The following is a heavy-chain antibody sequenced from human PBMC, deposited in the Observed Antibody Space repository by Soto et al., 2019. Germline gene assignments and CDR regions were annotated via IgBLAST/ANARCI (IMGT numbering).Heavy chain of an antibody. V-gene: IGHV1-18*01. J-gene: IGHJ5*02. Sequence: QVQLVQSGAEVKKPGASVKVSCKASGYTFTSYGISWVRQAPGQGLEWMGRISAYNGNTNYAQKLQGRVTMTTDTSTSTDYMELRSLRSHATAVYSCARVVGALGHWFDPWGQGTLVTVSS. D-gene: IGHD1-26*01. CDR3: ARVVGALGHWFDP. CDR2: ISAYNGNT. CDR1: GYTFTSYG.